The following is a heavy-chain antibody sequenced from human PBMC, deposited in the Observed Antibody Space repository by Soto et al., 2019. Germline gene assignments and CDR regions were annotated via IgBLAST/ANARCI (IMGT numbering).Heavy chain of an antibody. CDR3: AKEALYGSSYYYYMDV. V-gene: IGHV3-9*01. Sequence: EVQLVESGGGLVQPGRSLRLSCAASGFTFDDYAMHWVRQAPGKGLEWVSGISWNSGSIGYADSVKGRFTISRDNAKNSLYLQMNSLRAEDTALYYCAKEALYGSSYYYYMDVWGKGTTVTVSS. J-gene: IGHJ6*03. CDR1: GFTFDDYA. D-gene: IGHD3-10*01. CDR2: ISWNSGSI.